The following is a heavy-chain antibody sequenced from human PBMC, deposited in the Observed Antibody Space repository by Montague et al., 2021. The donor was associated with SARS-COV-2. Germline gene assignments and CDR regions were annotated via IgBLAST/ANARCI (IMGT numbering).Heavy chain of an antibody. CDR3: ARDVGKGFSVYETEGGFGY. Sequence: SETLSLTCTVYGGSISSSTYFRVCIRQPPGKGLEWNGSIDVGDGTYYNPSLKSRVTISVDTSKNHFSLKLTSVTAADTDVYYCARDVGKGFSVYETEGGFGYWGPGTPVPLLS. J-gene: IGHJ4*02. CDR2: IDVGDGT. V-gene: IGHV4-39*07. D-gene: IGHD5/OR15-5a*01. CDR1: GGSISSSTYF.